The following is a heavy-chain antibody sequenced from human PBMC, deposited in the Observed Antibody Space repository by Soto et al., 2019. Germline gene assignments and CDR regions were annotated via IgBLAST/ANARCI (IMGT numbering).Heavy chain of an antibody. CDR1: GFSLTTYDVG. CDR3: AHTRYSISSFDY. D-gene: IGHD6-6*01. Sequence: QIPFKESGPPLVKTTQKLPLTCTFSGFSLTTYDVGVGWIRQFPRKALDWLAVVYWDDDKRYSPSLKSRLTITKDTSKNQVFLTMSNMDPVDTATYYCAHTRYSISSFDYWGQGTLVTVSS. J-gene: IGHJ4*02. CDR2: VYWDDDK. V-gene: IGHV2-5*02.